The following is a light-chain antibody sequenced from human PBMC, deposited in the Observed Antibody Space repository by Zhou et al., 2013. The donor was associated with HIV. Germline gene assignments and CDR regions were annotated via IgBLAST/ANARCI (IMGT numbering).Light chain of an antibody. CDR1: QSLLHSNGYKY. CDR3: MQALQTPLT. Sequence: IVMTQSPLSLPVTPGESASISCRSSQSLLHSNGYKYVDWYLQKPGQSPQLLIYLGSNRASGVPDRFSGSGSGTDFTLKISRVEAEDVGVYYCMQALQTPLTFGGGTKVEIK. CDR2: LGS. V-gene: IGKV2-28*01. J-gene: IGKJ4*01.